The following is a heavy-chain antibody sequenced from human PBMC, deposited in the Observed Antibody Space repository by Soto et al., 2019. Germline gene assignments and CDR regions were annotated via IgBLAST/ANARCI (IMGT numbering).Heavy chain of an antibody. CDR1: VYSLTSGYY. CDR2: IYHSGYT. J-gene: IGHJ4*02. D-gene: IGHD6-19*01. V-gene: IGHV4-38-2*01. CDR3: ARADYPTGIAVAGIYFDY. Sequence: SETLSLTCAVSVYSLTSGYYCGWIRQPPGNGLEWIGSIYHSGYTYYIPSLKSRVTISVDTSKNQFSLKLSSVTAADTAVYHCARADYPTGIAVAGIYFDYWGQGTLVTVSS.